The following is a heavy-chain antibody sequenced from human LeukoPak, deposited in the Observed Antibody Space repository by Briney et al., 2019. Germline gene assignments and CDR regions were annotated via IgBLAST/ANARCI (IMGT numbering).Heavy chain of an antibody. V-gene: IGHV4-39*01. J-gene: IGHJ4*02. CDR1: GGSISSSSHY. D-gene: IGHD2-2*01. CDR3: ARQLGYCSSTSCYADKVDY. CDR2: IYYSGST. Sequence: NPSETLSLTCTVSGGSISSSSHYWGWIRHPPGKGLEWIVSIYYSGSTYYNPSLRSRVTISVDTSKNQFSLKLSSVTAADTAVYYCARQLGYCSSTSCYADKVDYWGQGTLVTVSS.